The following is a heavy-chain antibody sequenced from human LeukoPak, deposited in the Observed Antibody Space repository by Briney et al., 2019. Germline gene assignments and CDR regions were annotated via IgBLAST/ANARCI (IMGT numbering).Heavy chain of an antibody. V-gene: IGHV3-21*01. CDR1: GFTFSSYS. CDR3: ARAPSEVGGYYPEYFRH. D-gene: IGHD3-22*01. J-gene: IGHJ1*01. CDR2: ISSSSSYI. Sequence: GGSLRLSCAASGFTFSSYSMNWVRQAPGKGLEWVSSISSSSSYIYYADSVKGQFTISRDNAKNSLYLQMNSLRAGDTAVYYCARAPSEVGGYYPEYFRHWGQGTLVTVSS.